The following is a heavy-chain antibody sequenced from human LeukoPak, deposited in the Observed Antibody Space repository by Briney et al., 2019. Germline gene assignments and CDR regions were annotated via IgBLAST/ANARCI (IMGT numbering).Heavy chain of an antibody. CDR1: GYTFTSYG. Sequence: ASVTVSCKASGYTFTSYGISWVRQAPGQGREWMGWISAYNGNTNYAQKLQGRVTMTTDTSTSTAYMELRSLRSDDTAVYYCARVHDSSGYGLGDYAFDIWGQGTMVTVSS. V-gene: IGHV1-18*01. CDR3: ARVHDSSGYGLGDYAFDI. J-gene: IGHJ3*02. CDR2: ISAYNGNT. D-gene: IGHD3-22*01.